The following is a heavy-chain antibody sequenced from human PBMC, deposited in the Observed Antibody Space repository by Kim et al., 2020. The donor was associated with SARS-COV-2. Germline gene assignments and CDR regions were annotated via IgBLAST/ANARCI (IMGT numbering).Heavy chain of an antibody. D-gene: IGHD2-15*01. CDR3: AKDRGYCSGGSCYSSRYLDY. J-gene: IGHJ4*02. CDR2: IWYDGSNK. Sequence: GGSLRLSCAASGFTFISYAMHWVRQAPGKGLEWVAVIWYDGSNKYYADSVKGRFTISRDNSKNTLYLQMNSLRAEDTAVYYCAKDRGYCSGGSCYSSRYLDYWGQGTLVTVSS. V-gene: IGHV3-33*06. CDR1: GFTFISYA.